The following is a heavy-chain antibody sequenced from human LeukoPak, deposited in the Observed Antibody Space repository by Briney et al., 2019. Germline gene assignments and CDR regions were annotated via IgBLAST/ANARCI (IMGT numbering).Heavy chain of an antibody. J-gene: IGHJ4*02. CDR1: GFTFSSYS. CDR2: ISGSSSYI. Sequence: KPGGSLRLSCAASGFTFSSYSLNWVRQAQGRGLEWVSSISGSSSYIYYADSVKGRFTISGDNAKNSVYLQMNSLRAEDTAVYYCARVPSDYWGQGTLVTVSS. CDR3: ARVPSDY. V-gene: IGHV3-21*01.